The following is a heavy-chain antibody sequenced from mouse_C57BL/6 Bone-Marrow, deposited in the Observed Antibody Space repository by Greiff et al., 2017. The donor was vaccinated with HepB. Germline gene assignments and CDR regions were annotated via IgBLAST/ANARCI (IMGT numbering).Heavy chain of an antibody. Sequence: EVMLVESGGGLVKPGGSLKLSCAASGFTFSSYAMSWVRQTPEKRLEWVATISDGGSYTYYPDNVKGRFTISRDNAKNNLYLQMSHLKSEDTAMYYCARSPRYGSSYFDYWGQGTTLTVSP. D-gene: IGHD1-1*01. CDR3: ARSPRYGSSYFDY. CDR1: GFTFSSYA. J-gene: IGHJ2*01. CDR2: ISDGGSYT. V-gene: IGHV5-4*03.